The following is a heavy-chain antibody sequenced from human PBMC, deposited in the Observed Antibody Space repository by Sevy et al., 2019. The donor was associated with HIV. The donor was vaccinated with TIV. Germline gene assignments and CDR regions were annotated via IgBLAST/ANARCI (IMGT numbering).Heavy chain of an antibody. CDR1: GYIFTSYG. CDR3: ARDGYDGSGYQRGLFDF. J-gene: IGHJ4*02. D-gene: IGHD3-22*01. CDR2: INGHNGNT. V-gene: IGHV1-18*01. Sequence: ASVKVSCKASGYIFTSYGISWVRQAPRQGLEWMGWINGHNGNTNYVQNLQGRVTMTTDTSRNTAYMELRSLRSDDTAVYYCARDGYDGSGYQRGLFDFWGQGTLVTVSS.